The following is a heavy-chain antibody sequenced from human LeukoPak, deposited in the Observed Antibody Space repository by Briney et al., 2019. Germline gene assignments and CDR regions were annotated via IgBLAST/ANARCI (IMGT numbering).Heavy chain of an antibody. Sequence: SETLSLTCAVSGGSFSGYYWTWIRQPPGKGLEWIGEINHSGSANYNPSLKSRVTISLDTSKNQFSLKLSSVAAADTAVYYCARGQGTVTTHWGQGTLVTVSS. V-gene: IGHV4-34*01. J-gene: IGHJ4*02. D-gene: IGHD4-17*01. CDR1: GGSFSGYY. CDR3: ARGQGTVTTH. CDR2: INHSGSA.